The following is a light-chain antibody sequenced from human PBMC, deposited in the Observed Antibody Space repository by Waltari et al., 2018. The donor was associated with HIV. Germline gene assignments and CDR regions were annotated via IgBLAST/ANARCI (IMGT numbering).Light chain of an antibody. V-gene: IGLV3-25*03. Sequence: SSALTQTPSVSVSPGQTATITCSGEALPRQYAHWYHQREGQVPLLVIFQDNKRPSGLPELFSASSSGTVLTLTISGVQTEDEGDYYCQTTDRNGVVAFGGGTKVTVL. CDR1: ALPRQY. J-gene: IGLJ2*01. CDR2: QDN. CDR3: QTTDRNGVVA.